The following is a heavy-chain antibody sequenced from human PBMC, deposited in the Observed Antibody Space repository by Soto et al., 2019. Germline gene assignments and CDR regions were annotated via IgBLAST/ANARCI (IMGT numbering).Heavy chain of an antibody. D-gene: IGHD7-27*01. V-gene: IGHV3-30*04. CDR3: ARDLDERGLGYYGMDV. Sequence: QVQLVESGGGVVQPGRSLRLSCAASGLTFNTYAMHWVRQAPGKGLEWVAVISDDGRNEYYADSVKGRFTISRDNSKNPLYLKMNSLRDDDTAVYFCARDLDERGLGYYGMDVGAQGTTVTVSS. CDR1: GLTFNTYA. J-gene: IGHJ6*02. CDR2: ISDDGRNE.